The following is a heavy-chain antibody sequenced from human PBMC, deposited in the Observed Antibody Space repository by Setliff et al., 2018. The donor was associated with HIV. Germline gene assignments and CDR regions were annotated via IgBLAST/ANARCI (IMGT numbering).Heavy chain of an antibody. J-gene: IGHJ4*02. D-gene: IGHD3-10*01. CDR3: AGMFFYGSGSKSDFDY. CDR1: GGSIMSDGYY. V-gene: IGHV4-31*03. Sequence: PSETLSLTCTVSGGSIMSDGYYWNWIRQRPGKGLEWIGCIYNRGYTYYNPSLKSRVTTSIDTSQNQFSLRLSSVTVADTAVYYCAGMFFYGSGSKSDFDYWGQGTQVTVSS. CDR2: IYNRGYT.